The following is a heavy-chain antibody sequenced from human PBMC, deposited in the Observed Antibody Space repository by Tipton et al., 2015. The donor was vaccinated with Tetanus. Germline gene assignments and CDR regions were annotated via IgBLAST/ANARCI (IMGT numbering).Heavy chain of an antibody. J-gene: IGHJ4*02. D-gene: IGHD3-16*01. V-gene: IGHV3-30-3*01. Sequence: SLRLSCAASGFTFTRYAMHWVRQAPGKGLEWVAVITFDGSTKYYADSVKGRFTLSRDNSQNTLYLQVNSLKVEDTAVYYCAREDGGPTLDYFDSWGQGALVIVSS. CDR2: ITFDGSTK. CDR3: AREDGGPTLDYFDS. CDR1: GFTFTRYA.